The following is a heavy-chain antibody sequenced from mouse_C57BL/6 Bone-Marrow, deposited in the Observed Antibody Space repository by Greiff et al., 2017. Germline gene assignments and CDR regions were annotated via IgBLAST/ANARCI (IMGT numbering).Heavy chain of an antibody. J-gene: IGHJ2*01. Sequence: QVQLQQSGAELVKPGASVKLSCKASGYIFTEYTIHWVKQRSGQGLEWIGWFYPGSGSIKYNERFKDKATLTADKSSNTVYMELSRVTCEDSAVYFCARHERYYDYEVYCHYWGKGTTLTVFS. CDR1: GYIFTEYT. D-gene: IGHD2-4*01. CDR2: FYPGSGSI. V-gene: IGHV1-62-2*01. CDR3: ARHERYYDYEVYCHY.